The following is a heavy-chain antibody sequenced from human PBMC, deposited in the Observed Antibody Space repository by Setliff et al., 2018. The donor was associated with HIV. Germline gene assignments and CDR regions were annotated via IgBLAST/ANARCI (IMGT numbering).Heavy chain of an antibody. J-gene: IGHJ4*02. Sequence: SLKISCAASGFIFDDYAMYWVRQAPGKGLEWVSGISWNSGSIGYADSVKGRFTMSRDNAKNSLYLQMNSLRAEDTALYYCAKGRSSNWLYYFDYWGQGTQVTVSS. D-gene: IGHD6-13*01. V-gene: IGHV3-9*01. CDR3: AKGRSSNWLYYFDY. CDR1: GFIFDDYA. CDR2: ISWNSGSI.